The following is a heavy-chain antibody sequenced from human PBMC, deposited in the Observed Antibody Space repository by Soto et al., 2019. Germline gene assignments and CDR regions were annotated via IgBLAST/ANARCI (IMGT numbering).Heavy chain of an antibody. CDR3: ARAFWSGSFDY. V-gene: IGHV4-59*01. D-gene: IGHD3-3*01. Sequence: PSETVSLTXTVSGGSISSYYWSWIRQPPGKGLEWIGYIYYSGSTNYNPSLKSRVTISVDTSKNQFSLKLGSVTAADTAVYYCARAFWSGSFDYWGQGTLVTVSS. J-gene: IGHJ4*02. CDR1: GGSISSYY. CDR2: IYYSGST.